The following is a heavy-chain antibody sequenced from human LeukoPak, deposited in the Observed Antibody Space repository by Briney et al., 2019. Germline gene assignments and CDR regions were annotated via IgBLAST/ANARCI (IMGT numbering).Heavy chain of an antibody. CDR1: GYTFTSYY. Sequence: GASVKVSCKASGYTFTSYYMHWVRQAPGQGLEWMGIVNPSGGSTSYAQKFQGRVTMTRDMSTSTVYMELSSLRSDDTAVYYCARVAAEGGDFESSSYNIFDYWGQGTLVTVSS. CDR2: VNPSGGST. D-gene: IGHD3-16*01. V-gene: IGHV1-46*01. J-gene: IGHJ4*02. CDR3: ARVAAEGGDFESSSYNIFDY.